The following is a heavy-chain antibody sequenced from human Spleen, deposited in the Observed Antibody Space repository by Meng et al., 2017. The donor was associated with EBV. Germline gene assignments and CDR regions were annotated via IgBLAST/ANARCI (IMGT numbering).Heavy chain of an antibody. J-gene: IGHJ4*02. D-gene: IGHD1-26*01. V-gene: IGHV4-4*02. CDR2: VYHTGSA. Sequence: AQPRGPGPGLVRPSGSLSLTCAVSGGSISSSNWWSWVRQPPGRGLEWIGEVYHTGSANYRPSLKSRVSIAVDKSKNQFSLMLWSVNAADTAVYYCARVGYSGTYYFDYWGQGTLVTVSS. CDR3: ARVGYSGTYYFDY. CDR1: GGSISSSNW.